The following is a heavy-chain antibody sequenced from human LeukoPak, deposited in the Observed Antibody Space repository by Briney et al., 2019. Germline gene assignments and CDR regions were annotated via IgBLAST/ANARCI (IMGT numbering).Heavy chain of an antibody. CDR1: GFTFSSYA. Sequence: VGSLSLSCAASGFTFSSYAMSWVRQAPALGLDPVSSISVSSSYIYYAGSVKGRFTISRDNAKNSLYLQMNSLRVEDTAVYFCTRDGKDCSSTSCSADYWGQGTLVTVSS. V-gene: IGHV3-21*01. CDR3: TRDGKDCSSTSCSADY. CDR2: ISVSSSYI. J-gene: IGHJ4*02. D-gene: IGHD2-2*01.